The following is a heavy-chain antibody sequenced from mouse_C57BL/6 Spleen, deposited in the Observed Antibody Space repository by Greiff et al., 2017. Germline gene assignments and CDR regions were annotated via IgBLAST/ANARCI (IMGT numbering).Heavy chain of an antibody. Sequence: EVNVVESGGGLVKPGGSLKLSCAASGFTFSSYAMSWVRQTPEKRLEWVATISDGGSYTYYPDNVKGRFTISRDNAKNNLYLQMSHLKSEDTAMYYCARDAGAYYFDYWGQGTTLTVSS. CDR2: ISDGGSYT. V-gene: IGHV5-4*01. J-gene: IGHJ2*01. CDR1: GFTFSSYA. CDR3: ARDAGAYYFDY.